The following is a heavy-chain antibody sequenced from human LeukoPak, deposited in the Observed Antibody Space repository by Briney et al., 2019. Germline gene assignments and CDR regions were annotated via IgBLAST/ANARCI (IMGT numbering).Heavy chain of an antibody. CDR2: ISGSGGST. D-gene: IGHD6-13*01. Sequence: GGSLRLSCAASGFTFSSYAMSWVRQAPGKGLEWVSAISGSGGSTYYADSVEGRFTISRDNSKNTLYLQMNSLRAEDTAVYYCAKIIAAAGLAFDYWGQGTLVTVSS. V-gene: IGHV3-23*01. J-gene: IGHJ4*02. CDR3: AKIIAAAGLAFDY. CDR1: GFTFSSYA.